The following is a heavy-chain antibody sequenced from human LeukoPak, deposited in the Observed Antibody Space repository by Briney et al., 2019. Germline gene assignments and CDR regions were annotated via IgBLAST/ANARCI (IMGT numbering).Heavy chain of an antibody. D-gene: IGHD1-26*01. V-gene: IGHV3-21*04. CDR2: ISSSSTYI. CDR3: ARGSSGSYSLDAFGI. J-gene: IGHJ3*02. Sequence: GGSLRLSCAASGFTFSSYSMNWVRQAPGKGLEWVSSISSSSTYIYYADSVKGRFTISRDNAKNSLYLQMNSLRAEDTALYYCARGSSGSYSLDAFGIWGQGTMVTVSS. CDR1: GFTFSSYS.